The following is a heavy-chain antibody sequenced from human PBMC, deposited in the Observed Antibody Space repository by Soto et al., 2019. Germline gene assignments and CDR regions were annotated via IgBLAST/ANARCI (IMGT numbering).Heavy chain of an antibody. V-gene: IGHV1-2*04. CDR2: INPKSGGT. Sequence: ASVKVSCKTSGYTFTGYYIHWVRQAPGQGLEWMGWINPKSGGTDYAQKFQGWVTMTRDTSISTAYMELSRLKSDDTAVYFCARGVGNGYFEYWGQGSLVTVSS. D-gene: IGHD2-8*01. CDR1: GYTFTGYY. J-gene: IGHJ4*02. CDR3: ARGVGNGYFEY.